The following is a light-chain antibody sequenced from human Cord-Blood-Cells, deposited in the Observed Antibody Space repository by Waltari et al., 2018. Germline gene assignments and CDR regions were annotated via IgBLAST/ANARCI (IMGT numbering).Light chain of an antibody. CDR1: NIGSKN. J-gene: IGLJ1*01. Sequence: SYELTQPLSVSVALGQTARITGGGNNIGSKNEHWYQQKPGQAPVLVINRDRNRPSGIPEQFAGSNSGNTATLTISRAQAGDEADYYCQVWDSSTEVFGTGTKVTVL. CDR3: QVWDSSTEV. V-gene: IGLV3-9*01. CDR2: RDR.